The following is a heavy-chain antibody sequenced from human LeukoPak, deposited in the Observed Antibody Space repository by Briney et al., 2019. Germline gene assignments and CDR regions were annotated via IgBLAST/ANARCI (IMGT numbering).Heavy chain of an antibody. Sequence: SETLSLTCTVSGGSISSYFWGWIRQPPGKGLEWIGSIYYSGSTYYNPSLKSRVTISVDTSNNQFSLKLSSVTAADTAVYYCAIQEYSSSWWDFDYWGQGTLVTVSS. CDR1: GGSISSYF. CDR2: IYYSGST. V-gene: IGHV4-39*01. CDR3: AIQEYSSSWWDFDY. J-gene: IGHJ4*02. D-gene: IGHD6-13*01.